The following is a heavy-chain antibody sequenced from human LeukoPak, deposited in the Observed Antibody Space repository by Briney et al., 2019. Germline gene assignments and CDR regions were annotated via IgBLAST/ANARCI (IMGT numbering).Heavy chain of an antibody. D-gene: IGHD6-19*01. CDR3: ARDSSGWYGVSQCFDY. CDR1: GFTFSSYE. Sequence: GGSLRLPCAASGFTFSSYEMNWVRQAPGKGLEWVSYISSSGSTIYYADSVKGRFTISRDNAKNSLYLQMNSLRAEDTAVYYCARDSSGWYGVSQCFDYWGQGTLVTVSS. V-gene: IGHV3-48*03. CDR2: ISSSGSTI. J-gene: IGHJ4*02.